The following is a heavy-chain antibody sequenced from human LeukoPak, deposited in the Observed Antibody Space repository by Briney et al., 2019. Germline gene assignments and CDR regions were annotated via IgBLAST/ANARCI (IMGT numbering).Heavy chain of an antibody. V-gene: IGHV3-7*01. Sequence: GGSLRLSCAASGFTFSSYWMSWVRQAPGKGLEWVANIKQDGSEKYYVDSVKGRFTISRDNAKNSLYLQMNSLRAEDTAVYYCARVAEDSSGYHHFGLFWYFGLWGRGTLATVSS. J-gene: IGHJ2*01. CDR2: IKQDGSEK. CDR3: ARVAEDSSGYHHFGLFWYFGL. CDR1: GFTFSSYW. D-gene: IGHD3-22*01.